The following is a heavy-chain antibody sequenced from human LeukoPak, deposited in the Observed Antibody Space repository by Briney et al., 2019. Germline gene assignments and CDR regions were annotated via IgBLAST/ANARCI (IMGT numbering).Heavy chain of an antibody. V-gene: IGHV4-59*11. Sequence: SETLSLTCTVSGGSISGHYWSWIRQPPGKGLEWIGYVYYSGRTNYNPSLKSRVTISVDTSKKQFSLKLSSVTAADTAVYYCARDRIGYCSGGSCHFDYWGQGTLVTVSS. D-gene: IGHD2-15*01. J-gene: IGHJ4*02. CDR3: ARDRIGYCSGGSCHFDY. CDR2: VYYSGRT. CDR1: GGSISGHY.